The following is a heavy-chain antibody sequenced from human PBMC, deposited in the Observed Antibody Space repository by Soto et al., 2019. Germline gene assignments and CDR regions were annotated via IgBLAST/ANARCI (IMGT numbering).Heavy chain of an antibody. V-gene: IGHV4-30-2*01. J-gene: IGHJ5*02. CDR3: ASRTDDRRSS. D-gene: IGHD1-1*01. Sequence: QLQLQESGSSLVKPSQTLSLTCVVSGASLSSGHYSWSWIRQASGKGMEFIGYIPQSGSSHYNPSLTSRVTISVDKSRRQSPLRLSSVTAADRAVYYCASRTDDRRSSWGKGTLATFSP. CDR1: GASLSSGHYS. CDR2: IPQSGSS.